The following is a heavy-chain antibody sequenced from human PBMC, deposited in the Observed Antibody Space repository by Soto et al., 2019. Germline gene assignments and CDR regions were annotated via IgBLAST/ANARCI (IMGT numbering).Heavy chain of an antibody. CDR3: AREVRYCSSTSCYYYYGMDV. CDR1: GGSISSGGYY. D-gene: IGHD2-2*01. V-gene: IGHV4-31*03. J-gene: IGHJ6*02. Sequence: LSLTCTVSGGSISSGGYYWSWIRQHPGKGLEWIGYIYYSGSTYYNPSLKSRVTISVDTSKNQFSLKLSSVTAADTAVYYCAREVRYCSSTSCYYYYGMDVWGQGTTVTVSS. CDR2: IYYSGST.